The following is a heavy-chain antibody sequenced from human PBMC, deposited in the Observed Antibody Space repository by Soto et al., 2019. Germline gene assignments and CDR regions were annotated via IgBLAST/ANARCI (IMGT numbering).Heavy chain of an antibody. CDR3: AHHPYYGLAPYAFDY. D-gene: IGHD3-10*01. CDR2: IYWDDDK. Sequence: QITLKESGPTLVKPTQTLTLTCTFSGFSLSTTGVGVGWIRQPPGKALEWLAVIYWDDDKRYSSSLKSRLTITKDTSKNQLVLTMNNMDAVDTATYYCAHHPYYGLAPYAFDYWGQGILVTVSS. J-gene: IGHJ4*02. CDR1: GFSLSTTGVG. V-gene: IGHV2-5*02.